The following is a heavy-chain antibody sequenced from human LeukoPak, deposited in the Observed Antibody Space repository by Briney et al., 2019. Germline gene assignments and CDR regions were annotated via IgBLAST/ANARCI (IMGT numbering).Heavy chain of an antibody. CDR1: GGTFSSYA. CDR2: IIPIFGTA. Sequence: ASVKASCKASGGTFSSYAISWVRQAPGQGLEWMGGIIPIFGTANYTQKFQGRVTITADKSTSTAYMELSSLRSEDTAVYYCAVTIFEMGAFDIWGQGTMVTVSS. V-gene: IGHV1-69*06. J-gene: IGHJ3*02. D-gene: IGHD3-3*01. CDR3: AVTIFEMGAFDI.